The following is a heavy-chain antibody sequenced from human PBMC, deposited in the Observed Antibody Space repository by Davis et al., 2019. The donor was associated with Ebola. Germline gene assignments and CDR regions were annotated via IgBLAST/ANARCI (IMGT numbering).Heavy chain of an antibody. Sequence: SETLSLTCTVSGYSISSGYYWGWIRQPPGKGLEWIGSIYHSGSTYYNPSLKSRVTISVDTSKNQFSLKLSSVTAADTAVYYCTQNGGDYWGQGTLVTVSS. D-gene: IGHD3-16*01. CDR2: IYHSGST. J-gene: IGHJ4*02. CDR1: GYSISSGYY. CDR3: TQNGGDY. V-gene: IGHV4-38-2*02.